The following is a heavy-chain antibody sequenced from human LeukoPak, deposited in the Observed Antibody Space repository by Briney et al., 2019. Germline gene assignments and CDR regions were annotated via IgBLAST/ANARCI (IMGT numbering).Heavy chain of an antibody. CDR3: VSGSPAGDY. V-gene: IGHV3-43*02. J-gene: IGHJ4*02. CDR1: GFTFDDYA. Sequence: GGSLRLSCAASGFTFDDYAMHWVRQAPGKSLEWVSLISGDGGSRYYSDSVKGRFTISRDNAKNSLFLQMNSLRAEDTAVYYCVSGSPAGDYWGQGTLVTVSS. D-gene: IGHD1-26*01. CDR2: ISGDGGSR.